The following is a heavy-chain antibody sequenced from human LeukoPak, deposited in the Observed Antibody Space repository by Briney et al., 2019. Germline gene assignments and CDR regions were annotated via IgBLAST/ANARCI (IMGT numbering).Heavy chain of an antibody. Sequence: ASVKVSCKASGYTFTYYDINWVRQATGQGLEWMGWMNPNSGSTGYAQKFQGRVTMTRNTSISTAYVELSSLRSEDTAVYYCARVSHSGSYYRNEVFDYWGQGTLVTVSS. D-gene: IGHD1-26*01. J-gene: IGHJ4*02. CDR2: MNPNSGST. CDR1: GYTFTYYD. CDR3: ARVSHSGSYYRNEVFDY. V-gene: IGHV1-8*01.